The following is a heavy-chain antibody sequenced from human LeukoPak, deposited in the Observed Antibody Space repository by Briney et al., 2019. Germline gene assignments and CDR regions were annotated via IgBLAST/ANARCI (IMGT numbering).Heavy chain of an antibody. CDR1: GFTFSSYW. J-gene: IGHJ4*02. CDR2: INSDGSST. CDR3: TSPPHITAAAGGY. V-gene: IGHV3-74*01. D-gene: IGHD6-13*01. Sequence: GGSLRLSCAASGFTFSSYWMHWVRQAPGKGLVWVSRINSDGSSTSYADSVKGRFTISRDNAKNTLYLQMNSLRADDTAVYYCTSPPHITAAAGGYWGQGTLVTVSS.